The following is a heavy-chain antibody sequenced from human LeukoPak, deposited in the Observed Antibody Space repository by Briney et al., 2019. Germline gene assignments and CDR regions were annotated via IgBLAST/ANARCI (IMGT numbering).Heavy chain of an antibody. J-gene: IGHJ3*02. CDR3: ARRAAVAGQPAFDI. CDR2: IFYSGST. V-gene: IGHV4-39*01. D-gene: IGHD6-19*01. CDR1: GGAISSSNYN. Sequence: SETLSLTCTVSGGAISSSNYNWGWIRQSPGKGLEWLATIFYSGSTYYNPSLKSRVTISQDTSKNQFSLKMTSATAADTAVYYCARRAAVAGQPAFDIWGQGTMVTVSS.